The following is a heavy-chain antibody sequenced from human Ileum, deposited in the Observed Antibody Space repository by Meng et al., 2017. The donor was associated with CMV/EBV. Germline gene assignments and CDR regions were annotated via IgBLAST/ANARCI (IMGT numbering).Heavy chain of an antibody. Sequence: GESLKISCAASGFTFNKYDMHWVRQAPGKGLEWVTLIQYDGSIKYYADSVKGRFTISRDNSKNTLYLQMNSLRAEDTAVYYCATIRARGYSASSDYWGQGTLVTVSS. CDR1: GFTFNKYD. CDR2: IQYDGSIK. J-gene: IGHJ4*02. V-gene: IGHV3-30*02. D-gene: IGHD5-12*01. CDR3: ATIRARGYSASSDY.